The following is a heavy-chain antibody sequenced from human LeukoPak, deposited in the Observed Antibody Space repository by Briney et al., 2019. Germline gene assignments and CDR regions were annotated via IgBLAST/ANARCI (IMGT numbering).Heavy chain of an antibody. D-gene: IGHD5-24*01. CDR1: GFSLSTSGVD. V-gene: IGHV2-5*02. CDR2: IYWDDDK. J-gene: IGHJ4*02. CDR3: AHTGLKEMATIYDYFDY. Sequence: SGPTLVKPSQTLTLTCTFSGFSLSTSGVDVGWIRQPPGKALEWLALIYWDDDKRYSPSLKSRLTITKDTSKNQVVLTMTNMDPVDTATYYCAHTGLKEMATIYDYFDYWGQGTLVTVSS.